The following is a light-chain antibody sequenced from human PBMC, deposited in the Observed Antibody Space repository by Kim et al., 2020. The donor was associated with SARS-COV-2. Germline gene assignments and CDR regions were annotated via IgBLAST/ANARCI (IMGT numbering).Light chain of an antibody. Sequence: DIQMTQSPSSLSASVGDRVTITCRASQSISSYLNWYQQKPGKAPKLLIYAASSLQSGVPSRFSGSGSGTDFTLTISSLQPDDFATYYCQQGYSTPLLTFGGGTTVDIK. CDR3: QQGYSTPLLT. J-gene: IGKJ4*01. CDR1: QSISSY. V-gene: IGKV1-39*01. CDR2: AAS.